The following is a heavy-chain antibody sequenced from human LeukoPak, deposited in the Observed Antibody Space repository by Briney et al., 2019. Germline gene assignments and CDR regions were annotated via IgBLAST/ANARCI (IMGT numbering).Heavy chain of an antibody. D-gene: IGHD3-3*01. J-gene: IGHJ3*02. Sequence: SETLSLTCAVYGASFSGYYWNWIRQPPGKGLEWIGEIDHSGSTNYNPSLKSRVTISVDTSKNQFSLNLSAVTAADTAVYYCARAYYDFWSDYYPHDAFDIWGQGTMVTVSS. CDR3: ARAYYDFWSDYYPHDAFDI. V-gene: IGHV4-34*01. CDR1: GASFSGYY. CDR2: IDHSGST.